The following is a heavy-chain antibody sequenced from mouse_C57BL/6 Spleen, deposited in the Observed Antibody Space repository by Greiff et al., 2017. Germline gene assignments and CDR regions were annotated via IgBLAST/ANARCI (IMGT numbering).Heavy chain of an antibody. V-gene: IGHV5-17*01. Sequence: EVMLVESGGGLVKPGGSLKLSCAASGFTFSDYGMHWVRQAPEKGLEWVAYISSGSSTIYYADTVKGRFTISRDNAKNTLFLQMTSLRSEDTAMYYCASLYYDYARDYWGQGTSVTVSS. CDR2: ISSGSSTI. J-gene: IGHJ4*01. CDR1: GFTFSDYG. D-gene: IGHD2-4*01. CDR3: ASLYYDYARDY.